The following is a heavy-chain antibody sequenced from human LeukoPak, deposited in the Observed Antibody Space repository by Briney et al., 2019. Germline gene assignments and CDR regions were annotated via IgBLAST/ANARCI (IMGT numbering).Heavy chain of an antibody. CDR1: GGSISSSSYY. D-gene: IGHD2-21*01. CDR3: ARQHYFWFDP. Sequence: PTETLSLTCTVSGGSISSSSYYWGWIRQPPGKGLEWIGSIYYSGSTYYNPSLKSRVTISVDTSKNQFSLKLSSVTAADTAVYYCARQHYFWFDPWGQGTLVTVSS. J-gene: IGHJ5*02. CDR2: IYYSGST. V-gene: IGHV4-39*01.